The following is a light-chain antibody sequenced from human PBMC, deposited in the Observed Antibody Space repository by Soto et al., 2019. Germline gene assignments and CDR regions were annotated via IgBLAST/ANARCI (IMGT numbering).Light chain of an antibody. Sequence: QSALIQPPSVSGSPGQSVTISCTGTSSDVGIYDFVSWYQQHPGTVPKPMIYSVNTQPSGVPDRFSGSKSGNTASMTISGLQAEDEADYYCSSYSSSATYVVFGGGTKVTVL. CDR3: SSYSSSATYVV. J-gene: IGLJ2*01. CDR2: SVN. CDR1: SSDVGIYDF. V-gene: IGLV2-11*01.